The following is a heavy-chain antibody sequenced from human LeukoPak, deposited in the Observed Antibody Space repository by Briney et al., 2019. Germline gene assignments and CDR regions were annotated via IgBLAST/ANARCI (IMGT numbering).Heavy chain of an antibody. CDR3: ARGDSSGYYVDY. V-gene: IGHV4-30-4*01. CDR1: GGSISSGDYY. Sequence: SETLFLTCTVSGGSISSGDYYWSWIRQPPGKGLEWIGYTYYSGSTYYNPSLKSRVTISVDTSKNQFSLKLSSVTAADTAVYYCARGDSSGYYVDYWGQGTLVTVSS. CDR2: TYYSGST. D-gene: IGHD3-22*01. J-gene: IGHJ4*02.